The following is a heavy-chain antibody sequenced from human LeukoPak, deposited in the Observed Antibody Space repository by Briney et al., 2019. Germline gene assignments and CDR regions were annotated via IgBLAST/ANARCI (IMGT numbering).Heavy chain of an antibody. J-gene: IGHJ4*02. CDR2: MNPNSGDT. D-gene: IGHD3-10*01. CDR3: AINYGSGNTYDY. V-gene: IGHV1-8*01. CDR1: GYTFTSYD. Sequence: ASVKVSCKASGYTFTSYDINWVRQATGQGLEWMGWMNPNSGDTGYAQKFQGRVTMTRNTSISTAYMELSSLRSEDTAVYYCAINYGSGNTYDYWGQGTLVTVSS.